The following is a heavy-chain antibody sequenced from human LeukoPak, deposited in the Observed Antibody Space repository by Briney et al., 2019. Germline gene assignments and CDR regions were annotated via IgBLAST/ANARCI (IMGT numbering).Heavy chain of an antibody. CDR1: GYTFTGYY. V-gene: IGHV1-2*02. CDR3: ARGSGSYSAAVDY. J-gene: IGHJ4*02. D-gene: IGHD1-26*01. Sequence: GASVKVSCKASGYTFTGYYMHWVRQAPGQGLEWMGWINPNSGGTNYAQKSQGRVTMTRDTSISTAYMELSRLRSDDTAVYYCARGSGSYSAAVDYWGQGTLVTVSS. CDR2: INPNSGGT.